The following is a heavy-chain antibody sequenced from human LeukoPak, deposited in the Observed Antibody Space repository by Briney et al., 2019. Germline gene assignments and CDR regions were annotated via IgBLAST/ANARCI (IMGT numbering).Heavy chain of an antibody. CDR1: GGSISSGSYY. Sequence: SETLSLTCTVSGGSISSGSYYWSWIRQPAGKGLEWIGRIYTSGSTNYNPPLKSRVTISVDTSKNQFSLKLSSVTAADTAVYYCASSSPLEYYYYGMDVWGQGTTVTVSS. CDR3: ASSSPLEYYYYGMDV. D-gene: IGHD6-6*01. J-gene: IGHJ6*02. CDR2: IYTSGST. V-gene: IGHV4-61*02.